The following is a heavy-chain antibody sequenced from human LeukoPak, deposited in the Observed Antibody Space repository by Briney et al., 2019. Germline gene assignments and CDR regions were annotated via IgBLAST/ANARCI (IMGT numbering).Heavy chain of an antibody. CDR3: ARVYDSSGSVDY. CDR1: GFTFNSYA. D-gene: IGHD3-22*01. J-gene: IGHJ4*02. CDR2: ISSSGSTI. Sequence: PGGSLRLSCAASGFTFNSYAMYWVRQAPGKGLEWVSYISSSGSTIYYADSVKGRFTISRDNAKNSLYLQMNSLRAEDTAVYYCARVYDSSGSVDYWGQGTLVTVSS. V-gene: IGHV3-48*04.